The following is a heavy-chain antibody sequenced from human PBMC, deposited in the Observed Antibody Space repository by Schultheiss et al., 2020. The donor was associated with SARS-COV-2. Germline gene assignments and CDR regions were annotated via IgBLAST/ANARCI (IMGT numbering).Heavy chain of an antibody. CDR1: GFIFADYA. J-gene: IGHJ6*02. D-gene: IGHD5-18*01. V-gene: IGHV3-9*01. CDR3: AKDIGTGDRGYSYYGMDV. CDR2: VSWNSGHI. Sequence: GGSLRLSCAASGFIFADYAMHWVRQAPEKGLEWVAGVSWNSGHIDYADSVKGRFTISRDNAKNSLYLQMKSLRAEDTALYYCAKDIGTGDRGYSYYGMDVWGQGTTVTVSS.